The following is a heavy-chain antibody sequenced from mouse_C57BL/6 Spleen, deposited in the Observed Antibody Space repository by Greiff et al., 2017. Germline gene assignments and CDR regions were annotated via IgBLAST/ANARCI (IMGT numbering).Heavy chain of an antibody. V-gene: IGHV5-6*01. Sequence: EVKLMESGGDLVKPGGSLKLSCAASGFTFSSYGMSWVRQTPDKRLEWVATISSGGSYTYYPDSVKGRFTISRDNAKNTLYLQMSSLKSEDTAMYYCARQKGGFDDWGQGTTLTVSS. CDR2: ISSGGSYT. CDR3: ARQKGGFDD. CDR1: GFTFSSYG. J-gene: IGHJ2*01.